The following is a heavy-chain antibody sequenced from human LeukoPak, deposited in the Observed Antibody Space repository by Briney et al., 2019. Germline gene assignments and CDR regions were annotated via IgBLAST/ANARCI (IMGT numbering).Heavy chain of an antibody. CDR3: AKDASIAVAGRGGYFDY. D-gene: IGHD6-19*01. J-gene: IGHJ4*02. CDR1: GFTFDDYA. Sequence: GGSLRLSCATSGFTFDDYAMHWVRQAPGKGLEGVSGISWNSGSIDYADSVKGRLIISRDNAKNSLYLQMNSLRAEDTALYYCAKDASIAVAGRGGYFDYWGQGTLVTVSS. CDR2: ISWNSGSI. V-gene: IGHV3-9*01.